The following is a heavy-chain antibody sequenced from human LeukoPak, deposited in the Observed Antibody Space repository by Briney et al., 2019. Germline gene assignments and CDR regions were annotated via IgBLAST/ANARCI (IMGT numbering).Heavy chain of an antibody. CDR3: ARAEYSSSSYEDY. CDR2: IYHSGST. Sequence: PSETLSLTCTVSGYSISSGYYWGWIRQPPGKGLEWIGSIYHSGSTYYNPSLKSRVTISVDTPKNQFSLKLSSVTAADTAVYYCARAEYSSSSYEDYWGQGTLVTVSS. J-gene: IGHJ4*02. V-gene: IGHV4-38-2*02. D-gene: IGHD6-6*01. CDR1: GYSISSGYY.